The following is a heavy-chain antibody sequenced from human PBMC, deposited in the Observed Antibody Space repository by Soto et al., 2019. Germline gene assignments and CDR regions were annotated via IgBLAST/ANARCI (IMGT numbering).Heavy chain of an antibody. Sequence: QVQLVQSGAEVKKPGSSVKVSCKASGGTFSSYTISWVRQAPGQGLEWMGRIIPLLGIANYAQKFQGRVTITADKSTSTAYMEHSSLRSEDTAVYYCARSRYCSSTSRYCDYWGQGTLVTVSS. CDR2: IIPLLGIA. J-gene: IGHJ4*02. V-gene: IGHV1-69*02. CDR1: GGTFSSYT. D-gene: IGHD2-2*01. CDR3: ARSRYCSSTSRYCDY.